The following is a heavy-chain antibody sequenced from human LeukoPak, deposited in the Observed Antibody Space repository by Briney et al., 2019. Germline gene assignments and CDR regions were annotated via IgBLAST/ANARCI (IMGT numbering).Heavy chain of an antibody. CDR2: INPSLGTT. Sequence: ASVKVSCKASGYTLTSYSMNWVRQAPGQGLEWMGVINPSLGTTSYAQDFQGRVTVTRDTSTNTVYMELSSLRYEDTAVYFCARPLNQWEAFDIWGKGTMVTVSS. D-gene: IGHD1-26*01. CDR1: GYTLTSYS. CDR3: ARPLNQWEAFDI. V-gene: IGHV1-46*01. J-gene: IGHJ3*02.